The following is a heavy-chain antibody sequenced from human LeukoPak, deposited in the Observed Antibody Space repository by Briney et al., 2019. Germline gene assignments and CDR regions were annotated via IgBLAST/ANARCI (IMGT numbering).Heavy chain of an antibody. V-gene: IGHV4-30-4*08. Sequence: SQTLSLTCTVSGGSISSGDYYWSWIRQPPGKGLEWIGYIYHSGSTYYNPSLKSRVTISVDTSKNQFSLKLSSVTAADTAVYYCASADYYGSGSYPPFDYWGQGTLVTVSS. CDR3: ASADYYGSGSYPPFDY. CDR2: IYHSGST. D-gene: IGHD3-10*01. CDR1: GGSISSGDYY. J-gene: IGHJ4*02.